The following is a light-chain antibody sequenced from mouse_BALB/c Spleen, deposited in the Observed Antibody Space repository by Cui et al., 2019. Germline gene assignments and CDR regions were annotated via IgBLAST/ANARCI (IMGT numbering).Light chain of an antibody. Sequence: QIVPTQSPAIMSASPGEKVTITCSASSSVSYMHWFQQKPGTSPKLWIYSTSNLASGVPARFSGSGSGTSYSLTISRMEAEDAATYYCQQRSSYPLTFGAGTKLELK. V-gene: IGKV4-57*01. CDR2: STS. CDR3: QQRSSYPLT. J-gene: IGKJ5*01. CDR1: SSVSY.